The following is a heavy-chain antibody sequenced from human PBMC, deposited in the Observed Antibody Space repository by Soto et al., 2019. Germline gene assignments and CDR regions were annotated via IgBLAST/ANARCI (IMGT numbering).Heavy chain of an antibody. J-gene: IGHJ3*01. D-gene: IGHD3-22*01. V-gene: IGHV3-30*03. Sequence: QVQLVESGGGVVQPGRSLRLSCEGSGFIFGYYGVHWVRQAPGRGLEWVTAISSSGGNEFYADSVKGRFTISRDNSRNTMSKQIHSLPSEDTAVYYCAVTYYDSGGLLAAFDLWGQGTMVAVSS. CDR2: ISSSGGNE. CDR1: GFIFGYYG. CDR3: AVTYYDSGGLLAAFDL.